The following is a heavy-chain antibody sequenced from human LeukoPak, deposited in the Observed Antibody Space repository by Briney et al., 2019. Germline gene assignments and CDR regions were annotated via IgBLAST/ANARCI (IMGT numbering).Heavy chain of an antibody. J-gene: IGHJ4*02. D-gene: IGHD3-22*01. CDR1: GGSISRRY. CDR3: ANLSYGSRGYYAYIDY. Sequence: SETLSLTCTVSGGSISRRYWSWIRQPPGKGLEWIGYIYYSGSTNYNPSLKSRVTISVDTSKNQFSLNLRSVTAADTAVYYCANLSYGSRGYYAYIDYWGQGTLVTVSS. CDR2: IYYSGST. V-gene: IGHV4-59*11.